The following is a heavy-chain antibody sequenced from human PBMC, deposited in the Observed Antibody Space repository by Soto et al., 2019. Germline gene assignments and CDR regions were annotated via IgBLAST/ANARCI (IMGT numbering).Heavy chain of an antibody. Sequence: QITLNESGPTVVKPAETLTLTCTFSGFSLTTSGVGVGWIRQSPGKAPEWLALIYWDDDKRYSASLKSRLTITKDTSKNQVVLTMSSVDPADTATYYCAHRIRRTVFGLVTTNAIYFDFWGQGTPVVVSS. D-gene: IGHD3-3*01. CDR1: GFSLTTSGVG. CDR2: IYWDDDK. V-gene: IGHV2-5*02. J-gene: IGHJ4*02. CDR3: AHRIRRTVFGLVTTNAIYFDF.